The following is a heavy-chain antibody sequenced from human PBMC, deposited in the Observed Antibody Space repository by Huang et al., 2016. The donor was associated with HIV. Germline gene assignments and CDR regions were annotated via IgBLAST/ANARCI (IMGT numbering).Heavy chain of an antibody. Sequence: QVQLQESGPGLVKPSETLSLTCTVSGGSISTHYWSWIRQPPGKGLEWIGSIDYSGGPNYSPSLKRRVTIFLDTSKNQFSLRVNSVTAADTAMYYCARDHHDFWRGYRRMYFFDHWGQGTLVTVSS. D-gene: IGHD3-3*01. J-gene: IGHJ4*02. CDR3: ARDHHDFWRGYRRMYFFDH. CDR1: GGSISTHY. V-gene: IGHV4-59*11. CDR2: IDYSGGP.